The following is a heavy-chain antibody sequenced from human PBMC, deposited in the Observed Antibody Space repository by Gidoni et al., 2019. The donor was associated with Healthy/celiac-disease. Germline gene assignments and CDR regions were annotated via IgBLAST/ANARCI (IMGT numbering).Heavy chain of an antibody. Sequence: QLQLQESGPGLVKPSETLSLPCPVSGGSISSSRYYWGWIRQPPGKGLEWIGSIYYSGGTYYNPSLKSRVTISVDTSKNQFSLKLSSVTAADTAVYYCARGLPLKVVVPASRSGWFDPWGQGTLVTVSS. D-gene: IGHD2-2*01. CDR2: IYYSGGT. CDR3: ARGLPLKVVVPASRSGWFDP. CDR1: GGSISSSRYY. J-gene: IGHJ5*02. V-gene: IGHV4-39*01.